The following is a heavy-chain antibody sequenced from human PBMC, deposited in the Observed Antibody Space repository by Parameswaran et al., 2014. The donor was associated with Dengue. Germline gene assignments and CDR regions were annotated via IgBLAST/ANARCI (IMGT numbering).Heavy chain of an antibody. CDR3: ARGRDYYGSGSSVFDY. CDR2: ISAYNGNT. Sequence: WVRQAPGQGLEWMGWISAYNGNTNYAQKLQGRVTMTTDTSTSTAYMELRSLRSDDTAVYYCARGRDYYGSGSSVFDYWGQGTLVTVSS. V-gene: IGHV1-18*01. D-gene: IGHD3-10*01. J-gene: IGHJ4*02.